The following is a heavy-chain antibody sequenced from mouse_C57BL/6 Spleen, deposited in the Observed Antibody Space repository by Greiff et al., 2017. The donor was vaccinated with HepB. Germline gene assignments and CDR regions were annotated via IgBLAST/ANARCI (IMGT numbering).Heavy chain of an antibody. J-gene: IGHJ3*01. D-gene: IGHD1-1*01. CDR2: INPSTGGT. Sequence: EVQLQQSGPELVKPGASVKISCKASGYSFTGYYMNWVKQSPEKSLEWIGEINPSTGGTTYNQKFKDKATLTVDKSSSTAYMQLKSLTSEDSAVYYCARDYYGSSYTFAYWGQGTLVTVSA. CDR1: GYSFTGYY. CDR3: ARDYYGSSYTFAY. V-gene: IGHV1-42*01.